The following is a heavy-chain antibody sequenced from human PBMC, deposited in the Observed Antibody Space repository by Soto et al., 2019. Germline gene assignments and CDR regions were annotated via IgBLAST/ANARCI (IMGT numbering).Heavy chain of an antibody. CDR1: GFTFSSYA. CDR2: TSTSSTTK. J-gene: IGHJ4*02. D-gene: IGHD3-10*01. Sequence: GGSLRLSCAASGFTFSSYAMSWVRQAPGKGLEWISYTSTSSTTKYYADSVRGRFSISRDNANDLLYLDMDKLRDEDTGTYYCAGSYSSGNWYFDYWGLGTPVTVSS. CDR3: AGSYSSGNWYFDY. V-gene: IGHV3-48*02.